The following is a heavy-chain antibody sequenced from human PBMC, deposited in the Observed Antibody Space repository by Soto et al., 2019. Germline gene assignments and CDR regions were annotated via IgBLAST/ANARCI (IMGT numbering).Heavy chain of an antibody. J-gene: IGHJ4*02. CDR3: ARADYRYYGVHDY. CDR1: GYTFTSYY. V-gene: IGHV1-46*01. Sequence: GGSVKVSCKASGYTFTSYYMHWVRQAPGQGLEWMGIINPSGGSTSYAQKFQGRVTMTRDTSTSTVYMELSSLRSEDTDVYYCARADYRYYGVHDYWGQGTLVTVSS. CDR2: INPSGGST. D-gene: IGHD4-17*01.